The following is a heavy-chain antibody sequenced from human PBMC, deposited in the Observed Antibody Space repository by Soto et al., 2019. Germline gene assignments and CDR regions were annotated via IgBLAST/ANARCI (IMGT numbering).Heavy chain of an antibody. CDR2: ISSSSSYI. CDR3: ARDLRAPLEWLVAFDY. Sequence: EVQLVESGGGLVKPGGSLRLSCAASGFTFSSYSMNWVRQAPGKGLEWVSSISSSSSYIYYADSVKGRCTISRDNAKNSLYLQMNSLRAEDTAVYYCARDLRAPLEWLVAFDYWGQGTLVTVSS. D-gene: IGHD6-19*01. V-gene: IGHV3-21*01. J-gene: IGHJ4*02. CDR1: GFTFSSYS.